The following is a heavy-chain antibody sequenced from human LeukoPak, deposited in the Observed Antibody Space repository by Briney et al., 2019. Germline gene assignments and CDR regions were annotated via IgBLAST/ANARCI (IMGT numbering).Heavy chain of an antibody. Sequence: GGSLRLSCAASGFTFSSYSMNWVRQAPGKGLEWVAVISYDGSNKYYADSVKGRFTISRDNSKNTLYLQMNSLRAEDTAVYYCVRGDHFDYWGQGTLVTVSS. CDR2: ISYDGSNK. CDR1: GFTFSSYS. J-gene: IGHJ4*02. V-gene: IGHV3-30*03. D-gene: IGHD2-21*01. CDR3: VRGDHFDY.